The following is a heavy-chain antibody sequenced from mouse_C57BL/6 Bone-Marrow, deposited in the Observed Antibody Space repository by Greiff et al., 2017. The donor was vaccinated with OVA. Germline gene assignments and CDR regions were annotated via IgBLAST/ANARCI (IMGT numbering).Heavy chain of an antibody. CDR2: IYPGDGDT. V-gene: IGHV1-82*01. D-gene: IGHD1-1*01. CDR3: APYYYGSSPYYFDY. J-gene: IGHJ2*01. Sequence: VHLVESGPELVKPGASVKISCKASGYAFSSSWMNWVKQRPGKGLEWIGRIYPGDGDTNYNGKFKGKATLTADKSSSTAYMQLSSLTSEDSAVYFCAPYYYGSSPYYFDYWGQGTTLTVSS. CDR1: GYAFSSSW.